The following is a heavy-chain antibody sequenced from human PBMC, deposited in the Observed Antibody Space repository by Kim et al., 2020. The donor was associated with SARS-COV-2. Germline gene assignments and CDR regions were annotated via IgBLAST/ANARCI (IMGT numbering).Heavy chain of an antibody. J-gene: IGHJ4*02. CDR3: ARDGDFGFDLDFFDY. D-gene: IGHD5-12*01. Sequence: GGSLRLSCEASGFTFSSYAMHWVRQAPGKGLEWVAVIWYDGSQKYYADSVKGRFTISRDNSKNTQYLQMNSLRVEDTAVYYCARDGDFGFDLDFFDYWGQGNLVTVSS. CDR1: GFTFSSYA. V-gene: IGHV3-33*01. CDR2: IWYDGSQK.